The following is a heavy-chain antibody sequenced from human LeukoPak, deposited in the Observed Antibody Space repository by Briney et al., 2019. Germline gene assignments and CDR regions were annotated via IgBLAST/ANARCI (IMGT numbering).Heavy chain of an antibody. CDR2: IWYDGSNK. D-gene: IGHD2-2*02. CDR3: ARRSRYCSSTSCYRSVDTAMVNYYYYGMDV. V-gene: IGHV3-33*01. CDR1: GFTFSSYG. Sequence: GRSLRLSCAASGFTFSSYGMHWVRQAPGKGLEWVAVIWYDGSNKYYADSVKGRFTISRDNSKNTLYLQMNSLRAEDTAVYYCARRSRYCSSTSCYRSVDTAMVNYYYYGMDVWGQGTTVTVSS. J-gene: IGHJ6*02.